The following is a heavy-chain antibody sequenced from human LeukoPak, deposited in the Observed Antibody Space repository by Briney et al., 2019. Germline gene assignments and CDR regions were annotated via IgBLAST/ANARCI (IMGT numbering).Heavy chain of an antibody. CDR2: IKTDGIST. Sequence: GGSLRLSCTASGFTFSSYWMHWVRQAPGKGLVWVSFIKTDGISTAYADSVKGRFTISRDNAKNTLYLQMNSLRAEDMTVYYCARGYHDAFDIWGQGTMVTVSS. CDR3: ARGYHDAFDI. J-gene: IGHJ3*02. V-gene: IGHV3-74*01. CDR1: GFTFSSYW. D-gene: IGHD1-14*01.